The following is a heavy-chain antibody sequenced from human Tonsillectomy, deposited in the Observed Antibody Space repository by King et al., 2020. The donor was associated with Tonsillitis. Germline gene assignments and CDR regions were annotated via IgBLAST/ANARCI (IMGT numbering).Heavy chain of an antibody. D-gene: IGHD6-6*01. CDR2: IRFDGSNE. J-gene: IGHJ4*02. Sequence: GQLVQSGGGVVQPGGSLRLSCAASGFTFSHHALHWVRQAPGKGLEWVTYIRFDGSNEYYVDSVKGRFTISRDNSRNTLYLQMNSLRTEDTAVYYCAIFGSIAGRRDYWGQGTLVSVSS. CDR3: AIFGSIAGRRDY. V-gene: IGHV3-30*02. CDR1: GFTFSHHA.